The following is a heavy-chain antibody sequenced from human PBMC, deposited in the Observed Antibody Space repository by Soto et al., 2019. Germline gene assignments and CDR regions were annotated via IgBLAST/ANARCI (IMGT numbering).Heavy chain of an antibody. V-gene: IGHV3-23*01. CDR2: ISGTGTTT. CDR1: GFTFSSYA. J-gene: IGHJ4*02. CDR3: VNAVYLLEFDY. Sequence: GGSLRLSCAASGFTFSSYAMTWVRQAPGKGLEWVSTISGTGTTTYYADSVKGRFTISRDNSKNTLYLQMNSLRTEDTAVYYSVNAVYLLEFDYWGQGTLVTVSS. D-gene: IGHD2-8*01.